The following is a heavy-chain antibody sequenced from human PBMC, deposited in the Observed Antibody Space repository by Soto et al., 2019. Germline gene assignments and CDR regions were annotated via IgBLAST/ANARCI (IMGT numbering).Heavy chain of an antibody. Sequence: QLQLQESGSGLVKPSQTLSLTCAVSGGSISSGGYSWSWIRQPPGKGLEWIGYIYHSGSTYYNPSLKSRVTISVDRSKNQFSLKLSSVTAADTAVYYCARGASSGFGELLFDYYFDYWGQGTLVTVSS. CDR2: IYHSGST. D-gene: IGHD3-10*01. J-gene: IGHJ4*02. CDR3: ARGASSGFGELLFDYYFDY. V-gene: IGHV4-30-2*01. CDR1: GGSISSGGYS.